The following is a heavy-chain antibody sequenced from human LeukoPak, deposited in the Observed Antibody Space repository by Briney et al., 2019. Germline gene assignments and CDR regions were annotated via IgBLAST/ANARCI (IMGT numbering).Heavy chain of an antibody. CDR2: INPNSGGT. J-gene: IGHJ4*02. CDR1: GYTFTSYD. D-gene: IGHD3-22*01. Sequence: GASVKVSCKASGYTFTSYDINWVRQATGQGLEWMGWINPNSGGTNYAQKFQGRVTMTRDMSTSTVYMELSSLRSEDTAVYYCARVGTFYYDSSVYYYDYWGQGTLVTVSS. V-gene: IGHV1-8*02. CDR3: ARVGTFYYDSSVYYYDY.